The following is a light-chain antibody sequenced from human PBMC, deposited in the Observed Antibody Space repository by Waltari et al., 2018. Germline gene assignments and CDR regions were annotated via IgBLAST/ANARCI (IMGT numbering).Light chain of an antibody. CDR1: KLGEKY. Sequence: YELTQPPSVSVSPGQTASVTCSGDKLGEKYTCWYQQKPGQSPVLVMYQDNKRPSGIPERFSGSNSGNTATLTISGTQGMDEADYYCQAWDSSSYVFGTGTKVTVL. CDR2: QDN. J-gene: IGLJ1*01. V-gene: IGLV3-1*01. CDR3: QAWDSSSYV.